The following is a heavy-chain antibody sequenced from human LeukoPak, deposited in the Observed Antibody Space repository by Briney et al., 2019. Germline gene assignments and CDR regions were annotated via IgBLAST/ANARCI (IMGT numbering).Heavy chain of an antibody. CDR3: APSATSIAAAYGY. V-gene: IGHV1-2*02. D-gene: IGHD6-13*01. Sequence: ASVTVSCKASGYTFTGYYMHWVRQAPGQGLEWMGWINPNSGGTNYAQKFQGRVTMTRDTSISTAYMELSRLRSDDTAVYYCAPSATSIAAAYGYWGQGTLVTVSS. CDR2: INPNSGGT. CDR1: GYTFTGYY. J-gene: IGHJ4*02.